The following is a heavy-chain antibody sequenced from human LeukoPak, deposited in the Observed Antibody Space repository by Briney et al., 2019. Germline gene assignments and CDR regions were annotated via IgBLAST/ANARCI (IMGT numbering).Heavy chain of an antibody. Sequence: SETLSLTCTVSGGSISSYYWSWIRQPAGKGLEWIGRTYTSGSTNYNPSLKSRVTMSVDTSKNQFSLKLSSVTAADTAVYYCARDGLLWFGELFDHYYYYMDVWGKGTTVTVSS. CDR1: GGSISSYY. J-gene: IGHJ6*03. CDR3: ARDGLLWFGELFDHYYYYMDV. D-gene: IGHD3-10*01. V-gene: IGHV4-4*07. CDR2: TYTSGST.